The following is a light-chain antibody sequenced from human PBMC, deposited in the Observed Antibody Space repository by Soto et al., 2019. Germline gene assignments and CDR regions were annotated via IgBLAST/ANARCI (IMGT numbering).Light chain of an antibody. CDR1: SGHSSYA. CDR2: LNSDGSH. Sequence: QLVLTQSPSASASLGASVKLTCTLSSGHSSYAIAWHQQQPEKGPRYLMKLNSDGSHSKGDGIPDRFSGSSSGAERYLTISSLQSEDEADYHCQTGGAGSPFGGGTKLTVL. V-gene: IGLV4-69*01. CDR3: QTGGAGSP. J-gene: IGLJ2*01.